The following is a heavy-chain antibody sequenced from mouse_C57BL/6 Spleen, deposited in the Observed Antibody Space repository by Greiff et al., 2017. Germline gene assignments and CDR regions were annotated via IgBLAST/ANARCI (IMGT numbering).Heavy chain of an antibody. CDR2: IYPGSGST. V-gene: IGHV1-55*01. CDR3: ARSYGYYLYFDY. D-gene: IGHD2-3*01. CDR1: GYTFTSYW. J-gene: IGHJ2*01. Sequence: QVQLKQPGAELVKPGASVKMSCKASGYTFTSYWITWVKQRPGQGLEWIGDIYPGSGSTNYNEKFKSKATLTVDTSSSTAYMQLSSLTSEDSAVYYCARSYGYYLYFDYWGQGTTLTVSS.